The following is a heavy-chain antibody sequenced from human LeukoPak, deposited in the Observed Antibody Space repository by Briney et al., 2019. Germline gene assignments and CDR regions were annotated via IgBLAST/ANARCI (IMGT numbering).Heavy chain of an antibody. CDR1: GGSISSSSYY. Sequence: SETLSLTCTVSGGSISSSSYYWGWIRQPPGKGLEWIGSIYYSGSTYYNPSLKSRVAISVDTSKNQFSLKLSSVTAADTAVYYCARGWELLNDAFDIWGPGTMVTVSS. J-gene: IGHJ3*02. CDR2: IYYSGST. V-gene: IGHV4-39*01. CDR3: ARGWELLNDAFDI. D-gene: IGHD1-26*01.